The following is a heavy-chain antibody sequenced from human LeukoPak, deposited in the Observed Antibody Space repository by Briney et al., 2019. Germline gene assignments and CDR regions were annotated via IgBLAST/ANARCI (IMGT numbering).Heavy chain of an antibody. CDR1: GYDFNNYW. V-gene: IGHV5-51*01. D-gene: IGHD2-8*01. CDR3: ARLGGYCTNAVCYYYYYGMDV. Sequence: LGESLKISCQASGYDFNNYWIGWVRQMPGKGLQWMGIIYPGDSKTRYSPSFQGQVTISVDKSINTAYLQWSGLRASDTAMYYCARLGGYCTNAVCYYYYYGMDVWGQGTTVTVSS. CDR2: IYPGDSKT. J-gene: IGHJ6*02.